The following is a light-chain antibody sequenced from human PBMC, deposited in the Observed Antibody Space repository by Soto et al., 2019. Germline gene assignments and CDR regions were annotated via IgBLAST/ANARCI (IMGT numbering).Light chain of an antibody. CDR3: QQYNNWPYP. V-gene: IGKV3-15*01. J-gene: IGKJ4*01. CDR1: QSVSSN. CDR2: HAS. Sequence: EVVMTQSPATLSVSLGDRATLSCRASQSVSSNLAWYQQKPGQAPRLLIYHASTRATGVPATFSGSGSGTELTLTISSLQSEDFAVYSCQQYNNWPYPFGGGTNVEI.